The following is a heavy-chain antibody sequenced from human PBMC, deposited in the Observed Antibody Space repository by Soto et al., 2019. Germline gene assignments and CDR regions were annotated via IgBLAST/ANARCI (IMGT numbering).Heavy chain of an antibody. Sequence: GGSLRLSCAASGFTFSSYGMHWVRQAPGKGLEWVAVISYDGSNKYYADSVKGRFTISRDNSKNTLYLQMNSLRAEDTAVYYCATLGPYDSSGYYYYYYGMDVWGQGTTVTVSS. V-gene: IGHV3-30*03. CDR1: GFTFSSYG. CDR3: ATLGPYDSSGYYYYYYGMDV. D-gene: IGHD3-22*01. CDR2: ISYDGSNK. J-gene: IGHJ6*02.